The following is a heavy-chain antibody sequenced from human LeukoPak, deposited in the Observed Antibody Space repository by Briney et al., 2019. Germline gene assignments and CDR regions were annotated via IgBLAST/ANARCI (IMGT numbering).Heavy chain of an antibody. CDR1: GGSISSGDYY. CDR2: IYYSGST. D-gene: IGHD3-3*01. Sequence: SQTLPLTCTVSGGSISSGDYYWSWIRQPPGKGLEWIGYIYYSGSTYYNPSLKSRVTISVDTSKNQFSLKLSSVTAADTAVYYCARVPQIGDFWSGYYRSDWFDPWGQGTLVTVSS. J-gene: IGHJ5*02. CDR3: ARVPQIGDFWSGYYRSDWFDP. V-gene: IGHV4-30-4*01.